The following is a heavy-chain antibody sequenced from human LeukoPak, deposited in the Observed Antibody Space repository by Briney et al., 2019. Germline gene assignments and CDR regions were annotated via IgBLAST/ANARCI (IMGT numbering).Heavy chain of an antibody. CDR2: ISGSGGST. D-gene: IGHD4-17*01. CDR3: AKGLRNGDYGDF. Sequence: GGSLRLSCAASGFTFSSYAMSWVRQAPGKGLGWVSGISGSGGSTKYADSVKGRFTISRDNSKNTLYLQMNSLRAEDTAVYYCAKGLRNGDYGDFRGQGTLVTVSS. J-gene: IGHJ4*02. CDR1: GFTFSSYA. V-gene: IGHV3-23*01.